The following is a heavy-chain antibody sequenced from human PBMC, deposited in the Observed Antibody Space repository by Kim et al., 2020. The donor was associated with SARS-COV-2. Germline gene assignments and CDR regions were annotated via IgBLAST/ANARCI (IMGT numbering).Heavy chain of an antibody. J-gene: IGHJ2*01. V-gene: IGHV1-46*01. Sequence: ASVKVSCKASGYTFTSYYMHWVRQAPGQGLEWMGIINPSGGSSSYAQKFQGRVTMTRDTSTSTVYMELSSLRSEDTAVYYCARDEHYYDSSPGLYWYFDLWGRGTLVTVSS. CDR1: GYTFTSYY. CDR2: INPSGGSS. CDR3: ARDEHYYDSSPGLYWYFDL. D-gene: IGHD3-22*01.